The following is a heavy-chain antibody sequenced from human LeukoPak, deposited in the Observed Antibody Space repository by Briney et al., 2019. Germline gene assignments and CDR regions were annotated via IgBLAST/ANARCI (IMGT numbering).Heavy chain of an antibody. Sequence: GGSLRLSCAASGFTFSSYWMSWVRQAPGKGLEWVAVISYDGSNKYYADSVKGRFTISRDNSKNTLYLQMNSLRAEDTAVYYCANLLRWEPYWGQGTLVTVSS. D-gene: IGHD4-23*01. CDR2: ISYDGSNK. CDR1: GFTFSSYW. V-gene: IGHV3-30*18. J-gene: IGHJ4*02. CDR3: ANLLRWEPY.